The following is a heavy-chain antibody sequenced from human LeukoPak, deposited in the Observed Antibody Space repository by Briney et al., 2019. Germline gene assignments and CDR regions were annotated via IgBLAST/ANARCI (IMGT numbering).Heavy chain of an antibody. Sequence: GGSLRLSCAASGFTFSSYSMNWVRQAPGKGLEWVSSISSSSSYIYYADSVKGRFTISRDNAKNSLYLQMNSLRAEDTAVYYCAKERDYYDSSGYYSAWGQGTLVTVSS. V-gene: IGHV3-21*04. CDR1: GFTFSSYS. J-gene: IGHJ5*02. CDR3: AKERDYYDSSGYYSA. D-gene: IGHD3-22*01. CDR2: ISSSSSYI.